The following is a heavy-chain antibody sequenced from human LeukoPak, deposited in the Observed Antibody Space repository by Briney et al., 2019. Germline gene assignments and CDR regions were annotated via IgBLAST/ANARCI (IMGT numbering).Heavy chain of an antibody. D-gene: IGHD3-22*01. Sequence: SETLSLTCTISDGSISSYYWNWIRQSPGKGLEWIGHIHYSGSTHHNPSLQSRVSISIDTSKNHFSLKLRSVTAVDTAVYYCARWGHFDTSGYFVVDYWGQGTLVTVSS. V-gene: IGHV4-59*01. CDR1: DGSISSYY. CDR3: ARWGHFDTSGYFVVDY. J-gene: IGHJ4*02. CDR2: IHYSGST.